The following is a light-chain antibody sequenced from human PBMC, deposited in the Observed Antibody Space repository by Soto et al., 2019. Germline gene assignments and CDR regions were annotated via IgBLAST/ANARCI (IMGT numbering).Light chain of an antibody. CDR2: DAS. CDR1: QSISIW. Sequence: GDRVTITCRASQSISIWLAWYQQKPGKAPKFLIYDASALPRGVPSRFSGSGSGTKFTLTIASLQPDDFATYYCQQYETFSGTFGPGTKVDIK. J-gene: IGKJ1*01. V-gene: IGKV1-5*01. CDR3: QQYETFSGT.